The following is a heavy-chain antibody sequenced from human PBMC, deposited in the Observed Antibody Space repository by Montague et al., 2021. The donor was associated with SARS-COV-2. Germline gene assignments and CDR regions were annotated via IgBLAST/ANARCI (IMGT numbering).Heavy chain of an antibody. Sequence: SLRLSCAASGFTVSSYALSWVRQAPGKGLEWVSVIYSGGSSPYYSYSXXVLFPISRDNSKNTLYLQMNSLRAEDTAVYYCAKDLEEFITIFGVVTKSPLGMDVWGQGTTVTVSS. D-gene: IGHD3-3*01. J-gene: IGHJ6*02. CDR1: GFTVSSYA. V-gene: IGHV3-23*03. CDR2: IYSGGSSP. CDR3: AKDLEEFITIFGVVTKSPLGMDV.